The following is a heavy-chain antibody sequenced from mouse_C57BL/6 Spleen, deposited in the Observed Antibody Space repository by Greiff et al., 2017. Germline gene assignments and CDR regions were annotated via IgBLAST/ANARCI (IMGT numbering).Heavy chain of an antibody. CDR2: ISSGSSTI. V-gene: IGHV5-17*01. Sequence: EVKVVESGGGLVKPGGSLKLSCAASGFTFSDYGMHWVRQAPVKGLEWVAYISSGSSTIYYADTVKGRFTISRDNAKNTLFLQMTSLRSEDTAMYYCARPGSSYYAMDYWGQGTSVTVSS. J-gene: IGHJ4*01. CDR3: ARPGSSYYAMDY. CDR1: GFTFSDYG. D-gene: IGHD1-1*01.